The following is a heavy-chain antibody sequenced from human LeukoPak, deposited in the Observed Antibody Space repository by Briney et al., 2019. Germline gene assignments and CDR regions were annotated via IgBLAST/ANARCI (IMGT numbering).Heavy chain of an antibody. CDR2: IRNKAKTYTT. Sequence: GGSLRLSCAASGFTFSDHYMDWVRQAPGKGLEWVGRIRNKAKTYTTEYAASVKGRVTISRDNAMNFLYLQLNSLRVDDTAVYYCARDSASCRGCAFDIWGQGTVVTVSS. V-gene: IGHV3-72*01. D-gene: IGHD2-2*01. CDR1: GFTFSDHY. J-gene: IGHJ3*02. CDR3: ARDSASCRGCAFDI.